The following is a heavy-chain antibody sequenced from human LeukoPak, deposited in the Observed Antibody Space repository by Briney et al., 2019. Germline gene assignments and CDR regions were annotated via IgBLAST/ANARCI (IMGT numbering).Heavy chain of an antibody. CDR3: ARGPYYYGSGNSYNRFNVVY. V-gene: IGHV4-34*01. D-gene: IGHD3-10*01. CDR2: INHGGSA. CDR1: GFTFNNYG. J-gene: IGHJ4*02. Sequence: PGGSLRLSCAASGFTFNNYGMTWIRQPPGKGLEWIGEINHGGSANYNPSLKSRVTISIDTSKTQFSLKLNSVTAADTAVYYCARGPYYYGSGNSYNRFNVVYWGQGTLVTVSS.